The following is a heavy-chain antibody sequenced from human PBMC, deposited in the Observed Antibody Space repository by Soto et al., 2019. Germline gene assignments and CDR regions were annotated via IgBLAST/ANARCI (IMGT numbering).Heavy chain of an antibody. CDR1: GYTFTSYG. CDR2: ISAYNGNT. J-gene: IGHJ4*02. V-gene: IGHV1-18*01. Sequence: ASVKVSCTASGYTFTSYGISWVRQAPGQGLEWMGWISAYNGNTNYAQKLQGRVTMTTDTSTSTAYMELRSLRSDDTAVYYCARDYYDSSGYSDFDYWGQGTLVTVSS. D-gene: IGHD3-22*01. CDR3: ARDYYDSSGYSDFDY.